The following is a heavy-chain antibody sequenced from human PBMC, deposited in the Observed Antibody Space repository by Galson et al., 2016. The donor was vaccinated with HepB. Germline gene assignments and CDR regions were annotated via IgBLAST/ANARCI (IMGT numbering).Heavy chain of an antibody. CDR2: IVPGGDSK. J-gene: IGHJ5*02. CDR1: GFTFSGSS. V-gene: IGHV3-23*01. Sequence: SLRLSCAASGFTFSGSSMSWVRQAPGKGLKWVSAIVPGGDSKYYTDSVRARFIVSRDNSKNTLYLQMNSLRADDTAVYYCAKGGDYDAWGQGTLVIVSS. CDR3: AKGGDYDA. D-gene: IGHD2-21*02.